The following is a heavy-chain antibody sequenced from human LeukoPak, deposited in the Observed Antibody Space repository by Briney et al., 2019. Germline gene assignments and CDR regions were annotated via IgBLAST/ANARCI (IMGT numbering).Heavy chain of an antibody. J-gene: IGHJ4*02. V-gene: IGHV3-43*02. CDR1: GFNFNSYA. CDR3: AKDEGRCLDY. CDR2: ISGSGGAT. D-gene: IGHD2-15*01. Sequence: GGSLRLSCAASGFNFNSYALSWVRQAPGKGLECVSGISGSGGATKYADSVEGRFTISRDNSKNSLYLQMNSLRTEDTALYYCAKDEGRCLDYWGQGTLVTVSS.